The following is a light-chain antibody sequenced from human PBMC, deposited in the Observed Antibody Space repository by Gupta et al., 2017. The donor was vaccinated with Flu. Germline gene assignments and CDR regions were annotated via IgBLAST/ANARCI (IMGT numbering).Light chain of an antibody. J-gene: IGKJ2*03. CDR2: GAS. CDR1: QSVSNSY. CDR3: QQYGNSPPYS. V-gene: IGKV3-20*01. Sequence: EIVLTQFPGTLSLSPGERATLSCRASQSVSNSYLAWYQQKPGQAPRLLTYGASSRATGIPDRFSGSGSGTDFTLTISRLEPEDFAVYYCQQYGNSPPYSFGHGTKLEIK.